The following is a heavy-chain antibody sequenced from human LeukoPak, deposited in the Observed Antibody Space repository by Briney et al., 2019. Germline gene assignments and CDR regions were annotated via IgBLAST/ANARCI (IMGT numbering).Heavy chain of an antibody. V-gene: IGHV4-39*01. CDR3: ARLRHDRPFDY. CDR1: GGSISSSSYY. CDR2: IYYSGST. D-gene: IGHD1-1*01. Sequence: SETLSLTCTVSGGSISSSSYYWGWIRQPPGKGLEWIGSIYYSGSTYYNPSLKSRVTISVDTSKNQFSLKLSSVTAADTAVYYCARLRHDRPFDYWGQGTLVTVSS. J-gene: IGHJ4*02.